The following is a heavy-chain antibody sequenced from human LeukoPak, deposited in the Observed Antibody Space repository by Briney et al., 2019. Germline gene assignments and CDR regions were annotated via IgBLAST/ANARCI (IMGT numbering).Heavy chain of an antibody. V-gene: IGHV4-4*07. CDR1: GGSISSYC. CDR2: ICTSGST. D-gene: IGHD6-19*01. Sequence: PSETLSLTCTVSGGSISSYCWSCIRQPAGKGLEWIGRICTSGSTNYNPSLKSRVTMSVDASKDQFSLKLSSVTAADTAVYYCAEGGQWLRVWGQGTLVTVSS. J-gene: IGHJ4*02. CDR3: AEGGQWLRV.